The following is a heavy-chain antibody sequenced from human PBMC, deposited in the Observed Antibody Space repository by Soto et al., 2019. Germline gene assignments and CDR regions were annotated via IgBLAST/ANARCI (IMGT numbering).Heavy chain of an antibody. D-gene: IGHD3-10*01. CDR1: GFTFSRYT. Sequence: QVQLVESGGGVVQPGRSLRLSCAASGFTFSRYTMHWVRQAPGKGLEWMAFISDDGNNKYYADSVKGQFTISRDNSKNSLYLQMIILRTEETAAYYCARDDEGGSDCDLGCWGRGALVTVSS. CDR2: ISDDGNNK. J-gene: IGHJ4*02. CDR3: ARDDEGGSDCDLGC. V-gene: IGHV3-30-3*01.